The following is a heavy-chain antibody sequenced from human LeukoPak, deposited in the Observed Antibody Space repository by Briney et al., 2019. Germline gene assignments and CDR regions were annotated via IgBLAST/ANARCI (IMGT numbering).Heavy chain of an antibody. CDR1: GFTFSSYD. J-gene: IGHJ6*02. V-gene: IGHV3-13*01. Sequence: GGSLRLSRAASGFTFSSYDMHWVRQATGKGLEWVSAIGTAGDTYYPGSVKGRFTISKENAKNSLYLQMNSLRAGDTAVYYCARGSMDVWGQGTTVTVSS. CDR2: IGTAGDT. CDR3: ARGSMDV.